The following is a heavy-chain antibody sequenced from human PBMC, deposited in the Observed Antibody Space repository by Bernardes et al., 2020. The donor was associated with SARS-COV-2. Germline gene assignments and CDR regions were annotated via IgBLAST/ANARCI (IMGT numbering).Heavy chain of an antibody. CDR3: TTDSPRYCSSTSCYRRDFDY. CDR2: IKSKTDGGTT. CDR1: GFTFSNAW. Sequence: GGSLRLSCAASGFTFSNAWMSWVRQAPGKGLEWVGRIKSKTDGGTTDYAAPVKGRFTISRDDSKNTLYLQMNSLKTEDTAVYYCTTDSPRYCSSTSCYRRDFDYWGQGTLVTVSS. V-gene: IGHV3-15*01. D-gene: IGHD2-2*02. J-gene: IGHJ4*02.